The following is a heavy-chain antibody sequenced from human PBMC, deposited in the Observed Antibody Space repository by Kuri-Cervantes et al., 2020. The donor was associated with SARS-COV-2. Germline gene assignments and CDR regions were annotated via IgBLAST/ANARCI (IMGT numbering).Heavy chain of an antibody. J-gene: IGHJ6*02. Sequence: ASVKVSCKTSGYTFTSYGITWVRQAPGQGLEWMGWISASNGNTKYAQKLQGRVTMTTDTSTSTAYMELRSLRSDDTAVYYCARERGGWPNWNDVGYGMDVWGQGTTVTISS. CDR2: ISASNGNT. V-gene: IGHV1-18*01. D-gene: IGHD1-1*01. CDR3: ARERGGWPNWNDVGYGMDV. CDR1: GYTFTSYG.